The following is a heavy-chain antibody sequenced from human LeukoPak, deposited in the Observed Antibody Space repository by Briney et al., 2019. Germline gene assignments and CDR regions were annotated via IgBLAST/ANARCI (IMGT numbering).Heavy chain of an antibody. CDR3: AELGITMIGGV. Sequence: PGGSLRLSCAASGFTFSNYGMHWVRQAPGKGLEWVAHIRFDESDKYYADSVKGRFTISRDISRNTVYLQMNSLRPEDTAVYYCAELGITMIGGVWGKGTTVTISS. J-gene: IGHJ6*04. V-gene: IGHV3-30*02. CDR2: IRFDESDK. CDR1: GFTFSNYG. D-gene: IGHD3-10*02.